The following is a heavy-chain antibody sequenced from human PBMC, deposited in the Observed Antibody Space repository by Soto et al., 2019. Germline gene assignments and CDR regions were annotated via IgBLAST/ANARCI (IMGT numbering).Heavy chain of an antibody. J-gene: IGHJ6*02. V-gene: IGHV4-31*03. Sequence: SETLSLTCTVSGGSISSGGYYWSWIRQHPGKGLEWIGYIYYSGSTYYNPSLKSRVTISVDTSKNQFSLKLSSVTAADTAVYYCARDEVDDYGDYKRRYYYYYGMDVWGQGTTVTVSS. CDR3: ARDEVDDYGDYKRRYYYYYGMDV. D-gene: IGHD4-17*01. CDR2: IYYSGST. CDR1: GGSISSGGYY.